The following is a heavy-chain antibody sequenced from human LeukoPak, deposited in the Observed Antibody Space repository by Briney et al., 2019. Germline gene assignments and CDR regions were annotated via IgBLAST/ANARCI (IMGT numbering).Heavy chain of an antibody. CDR2: MYTSGST. CDR1: GGSFSGYY. Sequence: MPSETLSLTCAVYGGSFSGYYWSWIRQPAGKGLEWIGRMYTSGSTDYNPSLKSRVTISVDTSKNQLSLKLSSVTAADTAVYYCARGRGLRSPRSYYYYMDVWGKGTTVTVSS. J-gene: IGHJ6*03. CDR3: ARGRGLRSPRSYYYYMDV. D-gene: IGHD3-3*01. V-gene: IGHV4-59*10.